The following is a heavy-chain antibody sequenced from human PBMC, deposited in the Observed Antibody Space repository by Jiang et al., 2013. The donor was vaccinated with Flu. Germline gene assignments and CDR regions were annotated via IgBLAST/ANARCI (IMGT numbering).Heavy chain of an antibody. CDR3: ARDHPYNWNDGPYYYYGMDV. CDR2: ISAYNGNT. D-gene: IGHD1-1*01. J-gene: IGHJ6*02. CDR1: GYTFTSYG. Sequence: VQLVESGAEVKKPGASVKVSCKASGYTFTSYGISWVRQAPGQGLEWMGWISAYNGNTNYAQKLQGRVTMTTDTSTSTAYMELRSLRSDDTAVYYCARDHPYNWNDGPYYYYGMDVWGQGTTVTVSS. V-gene: IGHV1-18*01.